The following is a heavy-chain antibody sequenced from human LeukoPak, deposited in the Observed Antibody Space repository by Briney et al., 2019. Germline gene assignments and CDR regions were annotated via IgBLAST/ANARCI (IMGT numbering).Heavy chain of an antibody. D-gene: IGHD6-13*01. CDR1: GGSISSGGYY. V-gene: IGHV4-31*03. CDR3: ARGYSSSWYYFDY. CDR2: IYYSGST. Sequence: SETLSLTCTVSGGSISSGGYYWSWIRQHPGKGLEWIGYIYYSGSTYYNPSLKSRVTISVDTSKNQFSLKLSSVTAADTAVYYCARGYSSSWYYFDYWGQGTLVTVSS. J-gene: IGHJ4*02.